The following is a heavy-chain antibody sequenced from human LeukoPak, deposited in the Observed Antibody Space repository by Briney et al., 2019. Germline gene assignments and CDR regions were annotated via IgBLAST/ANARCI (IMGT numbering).Heavy chain of an antibody. CDR1: GFTVSSNY. Sequence: GGSLRLSCAASGFTVSSNYMSWVRQAPGKGLEWVSVIYSGDSTYYADSVKGRFTISRDNSKNTLYLQMNSLRAEDTAVYYCARDRRRVGIVAAGYYYYAMDVWGQGTTVTVSS. J-gene: IGHJ6*02. CDR2: IYSGDST. CDR3: ARDRRRVGIVAAGYYYYAMDV. V-gene: IGHV3-53*01. D-gene: IGHD6-13*01.